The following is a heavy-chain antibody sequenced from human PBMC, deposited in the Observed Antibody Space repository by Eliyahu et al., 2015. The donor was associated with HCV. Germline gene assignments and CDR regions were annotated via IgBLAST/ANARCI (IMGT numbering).Heavy chain of an antibody. CDR2: ISGSGGST. J-gene: IGHJ4*02. V-gene: IGHV3-23*01. Sequence: EVQLLESGGGLVQPGGSLRLXCAASGFPFSSYAMGWVRQAPGKGLEWVSAISGSGGSTYYADSVKGRFTISRDNSKNTLYLQMNSLRAEDTAVYYCAKYDDILTGYWDYWGQGTLVTVSS. D-gene: IGHD3-9*01. CDR1: GFPFSSYA. CDR3: AKYDDILTGYWDY.